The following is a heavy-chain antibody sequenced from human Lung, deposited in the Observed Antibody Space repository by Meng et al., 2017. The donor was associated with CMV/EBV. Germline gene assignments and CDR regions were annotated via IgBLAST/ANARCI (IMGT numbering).Heavy chain of an antibody. CDR2: IIPILGIA. CDR3: ARVLGRYCSSTSCLWGYYFDY. CDR1: GGTFSSYA. V-gene: IGHV1-69*10. D-gene: IGHD2-2*01. Sequence: SXXVSXKASGGTFSSYAISWVRQALGQGLEWMGGIIPILGIANYAQKFQGRVTITADKSTSTAYMELSSLRSEDTAVYYCARVLGRYCSSTSCLWGYYFDYWXQGTLVTVSS. J-gene: IGHJ4*02.